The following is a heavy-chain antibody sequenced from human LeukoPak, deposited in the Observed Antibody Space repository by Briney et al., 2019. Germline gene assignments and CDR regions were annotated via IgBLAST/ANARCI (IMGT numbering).Heavy chain of an antibody. V-gene: IGHV4-59*08. CDR3: ARHSLFDILTGNDAFDI. CDR2: IYNSGSI. D-gene: IGHD3-9*01. J-gene: IGHJ3*02. Sequence: PSETLSLTCTVSGGSISSYYWSWIRQPPGKGLEWIGYIYNSGSINYNPSLKSRVTISVDTSKNQFSLKLSSVTAADTAVYYCARHSLFDILTGNDAFDIWGQGTMVTVSS. CDR1: GGSISSYY.